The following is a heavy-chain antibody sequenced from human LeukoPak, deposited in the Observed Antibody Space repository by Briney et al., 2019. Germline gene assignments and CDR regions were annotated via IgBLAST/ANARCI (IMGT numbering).Heavy chain of an antibody. V-gene: IGHV4-39*07. J-gene: IGHJ4*02. CDR3: ARVESYDSSGYSYGDDY. CDR1: GGSISSSYF. Sequence: SETLSLTCTVSGGSISSSYFWGWIRQPPGKGLEWIGSIYYNDNTYYNPSLKSGVTISLDTSKNQFSLKLTSVTAADTAVYYCARVESYDSSGYSYGDDYWGQGTLVTVSS. CDR2: IYYNDNT. D-gene: IGHD3-22*01.